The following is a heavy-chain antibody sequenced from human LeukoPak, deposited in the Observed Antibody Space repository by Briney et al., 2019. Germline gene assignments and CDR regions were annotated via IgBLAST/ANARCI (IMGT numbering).Heavy chain of an antibody. CDR3: AKEKVPTVTTGSFGY. CDR1: GFTFRNYW. CDR2: IHEDGRRT. V-gene: IGHV3-74*01. J-gene: IGHJ4*02. Sequence: PRGSLTLSCAGTGFTFRNYWVHWLRQAPGKGLAWVASIHEDGRRTDYANFVKGRFTISRDNSKNTLYLQMNSMRAEDTAVYYCAKEKVPTVTTGSFGYWGQGTLVTVSS. D-gene: IGHD4-17*01.